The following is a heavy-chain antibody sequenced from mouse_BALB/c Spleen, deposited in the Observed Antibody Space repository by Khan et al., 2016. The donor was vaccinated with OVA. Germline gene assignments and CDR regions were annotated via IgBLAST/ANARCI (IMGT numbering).Heavy chain of an antibody. CDR1: GYTFTSYW. J-gene: IGHJ3*01. V-gene: IGHV1-5*01. CDR2: IYPGNTDT. Sequence: DVQLQESGTVLARPGASVKMSCKASGYTFTSYWMHWVKQRPGQGLEWIGDIYPGNTDTNYNQKFKGKAKLTAVTSTSTAYMELSSMTHEDSAVYYCTRRNWDVAWFAYWGQGTLVTVSA. CDR3: TRRNWDVAWFAY. D-gene: IGHD4-1*01.